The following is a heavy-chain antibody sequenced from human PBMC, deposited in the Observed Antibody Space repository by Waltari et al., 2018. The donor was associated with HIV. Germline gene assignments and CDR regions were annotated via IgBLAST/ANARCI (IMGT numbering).Heavy chain of an antibody. CDR3: TTVGGGTRDY. J-gene: IGHJ4*02. V-gene: IGHV3-15*01. Sequence: EVLLVESGGGLGMPGGSLRLSCAAFGLPFRAAWFSWVRQAPGKGLEVVGRIKSNTDGGKTDYAAPVKGRFTISRDDSKTTLYLEMNSLKTEDTAVYYCTTVGGGTRDYWGQGTLITVSS. CDR2: IKSNTDGGKT. CDR1: GLPFRAAW. D-gene: IGHD3-16*01.